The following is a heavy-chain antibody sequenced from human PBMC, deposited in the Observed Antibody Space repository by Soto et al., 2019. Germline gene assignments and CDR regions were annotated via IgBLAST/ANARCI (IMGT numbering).Heavy chain of an antibody. CDR2: IDWDDDK. CDR3: ARIRRDDDSSAYSYYYGMDV. CDR1: GFSLSTSGMC. Sequence: SGPTLVNPTQTLPLTCTFSGFSLSTSGMCVSWIRQPPGKALEWLALIDWDDDKYYSTSLKARLTISKDTSKNQVVLTMTNMDPVETATYYCARIRRDDDSSAYSYYYGMDVWGQWTTVTVSS. V-gene: IGHV2-70*01. D-gene: IGHD3-22*01. J-gene: IGHJ6*02.